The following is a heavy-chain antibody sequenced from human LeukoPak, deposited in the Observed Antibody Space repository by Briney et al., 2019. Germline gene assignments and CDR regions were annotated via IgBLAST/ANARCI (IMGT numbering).Heavy chain of an antibody. CDR1: GDPISSGGYY. D-gene: IGHD2-2*01. Sequence: LSLTCTVSGDPISSGGYYWNWIRQHPGKGLEWIGYIYYSGSTYYNPSLKSRVTISVDTSNNQFSLKLSSVTAADTAVYYCARASDGLYYYYYGMDVWGQGTTVTVSS. V-gene: IGHV4-31*03. J-gene: IGHJ6*02. CDR3: ARASDGLYYYYYGMDV. CDR2: IYYSGST.